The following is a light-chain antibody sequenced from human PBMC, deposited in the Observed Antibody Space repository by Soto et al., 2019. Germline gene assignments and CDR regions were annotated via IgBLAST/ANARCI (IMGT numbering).Light chain of an antibody. CDR1: QSVSSSY. V-gene: IGKV3-20*01. CDR3: QQYGSSWT. Sequence: EIVLSHSPGTLSLSPGERATLSCRASQSVSSSYLAWYQQKPGQAPRLLIYGASSRATGIPDRFSGSGSGTDFTLTISRLEPEDFAVYYCQQYGSSWTFGQGTKVDI. CDR2: GAS. J-gene: IGKJ1*01.